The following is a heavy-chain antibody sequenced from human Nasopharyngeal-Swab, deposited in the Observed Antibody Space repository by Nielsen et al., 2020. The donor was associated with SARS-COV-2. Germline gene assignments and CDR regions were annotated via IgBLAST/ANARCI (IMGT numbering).Heavy chain of an antibody. CDR1: GYTFTSYY. V-gene: IGHV1-46*01. D-gene: IGHD5-12*01. Sequence: ASVKVSCKASGYTFTSYYMHWVRQAPGQGLEWMGIINPSGGSTSYAQKFQGRVTMTRDTSTSTVYMELSSLRSEDTAVYYCARPRYGGYETSPPNYWGQGTLVTVSS. CDR3: ARPRYGGYETSPPNY. CDR2: INPSGGST. J-gene: IGHJ4*02.